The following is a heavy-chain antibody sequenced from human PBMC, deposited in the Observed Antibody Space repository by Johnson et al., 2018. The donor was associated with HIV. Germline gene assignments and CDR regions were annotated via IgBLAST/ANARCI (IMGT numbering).Heavy chain of an antibody. D-gene: IGHD5-12*01. CDR1: GFTFSSYA. CDR2: IRGSGGST. V-gene: IGHV3-23*04. J-gene: IGHJ3*02. Sequence: VQLVESGGGLVKPGGSLRLSCAASGFTFSSYAMSWVRQAPGKGLEWVSAIRGSGGSTYYADSVKVRFTISRDNSKNTLYRQMNSLRTEDTAVYYCAAPRESRIGYDLDAFDIWGQGTMVTVSS. CDR3: AAPRESRIGYDLDAFDI.